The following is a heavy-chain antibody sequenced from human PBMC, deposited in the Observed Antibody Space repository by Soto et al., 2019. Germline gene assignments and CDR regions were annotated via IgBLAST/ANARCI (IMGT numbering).Heavy chain of an antibody. D-gene: IGHD6-13*01. CDR2: INAGNGNT. Sequence: GASVKVSCKASGYTFTSYAMHWVRQAPGQRLEWMGWINAGNGNTKYSQKFQGRVTIARDTSASTAYMELSSLRSEDTAVYYCARQQLTSLFDYCGQGALVTVSS. V-gene: IGHV1-3*01. CDR1: GYTFTSYA. CDR3: ARQQLTSLFDY. J-gene: IGHJ4*02.